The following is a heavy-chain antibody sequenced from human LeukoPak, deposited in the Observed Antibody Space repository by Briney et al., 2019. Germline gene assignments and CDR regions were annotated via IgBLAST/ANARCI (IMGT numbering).Heavy chain of an antibody. J-gene: IGHJ4*02. CDR1: GGSFSGYY. CDR3: ARVTAVKLDY. CDR2: INHSGST. V-gene: IGHV4-34*01. Sequence: SETLSLTCAVYGGSFSGYYWSWIRQPPGKGLEWIGEINHSGSTNYNPSLKSRVTISVDTSKNQFSLKPSSVTAADTAVYYCARVTAVKLDYWGQGTLVTVSS. D-gene: IGHD5-18*01.